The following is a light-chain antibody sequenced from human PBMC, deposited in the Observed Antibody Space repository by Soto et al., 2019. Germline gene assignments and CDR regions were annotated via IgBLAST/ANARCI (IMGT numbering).Light chain of an antibody. J-gene: IGLJ3*02. V-gene: IGLV2-11*01. Sequence: QSALTQPASVSDSPGQSITISCTGTSSDVGGSNFVSWYQQHPGKPPKLIISDVSKRPSGVPDRFSGSKSDNTASLTISGLQAEDEADYYCCSYAGTYTNWVFGGGTKVTVL. CDR3: CSYAGTYTNWV. CDR1: SSDVGGSNF. CDR2: DVS.